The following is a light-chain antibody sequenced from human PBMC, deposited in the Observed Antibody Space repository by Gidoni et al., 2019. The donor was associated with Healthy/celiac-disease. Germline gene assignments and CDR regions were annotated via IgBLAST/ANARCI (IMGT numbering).Light chain of an antibody. CDR2: SNN. V-gene: IGLV1-44*01. CDR1: SSNIGSNT. Sequence: QSVLPQPPSASGTPGQRFTISCSVSSSNIGSNTVNWYQQLPGTAPKLLIYSNNQRPSGVPDRFSGSKSGTSASLAISGLQSEDEADYYCAAWDDSLNGYVVFGGGTKLTVL. J-gene: IGLJ2*01. CDR3: AAWDDSLNGYVV.